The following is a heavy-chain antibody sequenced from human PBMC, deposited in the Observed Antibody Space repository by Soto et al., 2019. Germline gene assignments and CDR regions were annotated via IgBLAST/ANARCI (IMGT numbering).Heavy chain of an antibody. V-gene: IGHV3-43*01. CDR2: ISWDGGST. CDR1: GFTFDDYT. Sequence: QTGGSLRLSCAASGFTFDDYTMHWVRQAPGKGLEWVSLISWDGGSTYYADSVKGRFTISRDNSKNSLYLQMNSLRTEDTALYYCAKDIRGYSYGSFYYYYYGMDVWGQGTTVTVSS. D-gene: IGHD5-18*01. CDR3: AKDIRGYSYGSFYYYYYGMDV. J-gene: IGHJ6*02.